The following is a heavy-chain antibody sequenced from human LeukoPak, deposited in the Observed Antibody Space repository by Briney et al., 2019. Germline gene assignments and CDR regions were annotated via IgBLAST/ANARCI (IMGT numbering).Heavy chain of an antibody. CDR3: AGEYGSSF. D-gene: IGHD6-6*01. J-gene: IGHJ4*02. V-gene: IGHV3-21*01. CDR1: GFTFSSYS. CDR2: ISSSSSYI. Sequence: GGSLRLSCAASGFTFSSYSMNWVRQAPGKGLEWVSSISSSSSYIHYADSVKGRFTISRDNAKNSLYLQMNSLRAEDTAVYYCAGEYGSSFWGQGTLVTVSS.